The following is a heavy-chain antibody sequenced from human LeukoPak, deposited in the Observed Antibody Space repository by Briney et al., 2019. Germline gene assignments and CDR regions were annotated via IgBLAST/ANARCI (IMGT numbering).Heavy chain of an antibody. CDR2: IYYSGST. Sequence: PSETLSLTCTVSGGSISSYHWSWIRQPPGKGLEWIGYIYYSGSTNYNPSLKSRVTISVDTSKNQFSLKLSSVTAADTAVYYCARTMVVTAIRAFDIWGQGTMVTVSS. CDR1: GGSISSYH. D-gene: IGHD2-21*02. V-gene: IGHV4-59*12. J-gene: IGHJ3*02. CDR3: ARTMVVTAIRAFDI.